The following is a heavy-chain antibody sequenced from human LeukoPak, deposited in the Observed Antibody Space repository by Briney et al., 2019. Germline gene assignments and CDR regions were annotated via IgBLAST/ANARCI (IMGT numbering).Heavy chain of an antibody. CDR2: IRYDGTNK. V-gene: IGHV3-30*02. CDR1: GFTFSSHG. D-gene: IGHD4-17*01. CDR3: AKDNYYGDYEVTSIFGVD. J-gene: IGHJ4*02. Sequence: PGGSLRLSCAASGFTFSSHGMHRVRQAPGKGLEWVAFIRYDGTNKYYADSMKGRFTISRDNSKNTLYLQMNSLRAEDTAVYYCAKDNYYGDYEVTSIFGVDWGQGTLVTVSA.